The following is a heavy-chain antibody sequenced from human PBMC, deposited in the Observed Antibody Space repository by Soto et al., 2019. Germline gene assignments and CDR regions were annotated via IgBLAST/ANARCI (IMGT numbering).Heavy chain of an antibody. V-gene: IGHV4-59*01. CDR2: MFYSGDT. D-gene: IGHD2-2*02. CDR3: ARGYCSSTICYIWDNWFDP. Sequence: PSETLSLTCTFSGSSITSYYWILIRQPPGKGLEWIAYMFYSGDTNYNPSLKSRVTISVDTSKNQFSLKLTSVTAADTAVYYCARGYCSSTICYIWDNWFDPWGQGTLVTVSS. J-gene: IGHJ5*02. CDR1: GSSITSYY.